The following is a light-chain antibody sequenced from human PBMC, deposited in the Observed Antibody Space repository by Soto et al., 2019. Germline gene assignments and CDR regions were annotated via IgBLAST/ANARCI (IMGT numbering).Light chain of an antibody. J-gene: IGKJ1*01. CDR1: QSVSSY. V-gene: IGKV3-11*01. Sequence: EIVMTQSPATLSVSPGERATLSCRASQSVSSYFAWYQQKPGQAPRLLIYDASKRATGIPARFSGSGSETDFTLTISSLEPEDFAVYYCQQRTNWPRTFGQGTKVDIK. CDR3: QQRTNWPRT. CDR2: DAS.